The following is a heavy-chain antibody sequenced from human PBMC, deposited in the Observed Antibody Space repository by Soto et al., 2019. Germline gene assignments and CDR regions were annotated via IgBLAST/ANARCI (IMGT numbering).Heavy chain of an antibody. D-gene: IGHD3-10*01. CDR2: ISGSGGST. CDR3: AKDPVTMVRGAPWYFDY. CDR1: GFTFSSYA. Sequence: GSLRLSCAASGFTFSSYAMSWVRQAPGKGLEWVSAISGSGGSTYYADSVKGRFTISRDNSKNTLYLQMNSLRAEDTAVYYCAKDPVTMVRGAPWYFDYWGQGTLVTVSS. V-gene: IGHV3-23*01. J-gene: IGHJ4*02.